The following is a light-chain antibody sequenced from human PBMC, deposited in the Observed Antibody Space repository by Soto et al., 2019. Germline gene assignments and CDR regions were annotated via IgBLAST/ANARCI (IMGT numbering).Light chain of an antibody. CDR1: QSVSSY. J-gene: IGKJ5*01. CDR2: DAS. CDR3: QQRSNWPPVT. Sequence: IVLTHAPATLSFSPGEIATLSFRASQSVSSYLAWYQQKPGQAPRLLIYDASNRATGIPARFSGSGSGTDFTLTISSLEPEDFAVYYCQQRSNWPPVTFGPGTRLEIK. V-gene: IGKV3-11*01.